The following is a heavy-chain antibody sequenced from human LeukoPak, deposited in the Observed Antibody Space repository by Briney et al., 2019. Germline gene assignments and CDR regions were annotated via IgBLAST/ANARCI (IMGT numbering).Heavy chain of an antibody. J-gene: IGHJ4*02. V-gene: IGHV3-23*01. CDR2: ISGSGGST. CDR3: AKGRGYSSSSYIDY. CDR1: GFTFTSYA. D-gene: IGHD6-13*01. Sequence: QPGGSLRLSCAASGFTFTSYAMSWVRQAPGKGLEWVSAISGSGGSTYYADSVKGRFTISRDNSKNTLYLQMNSLRAEDTALYYCAKGRGYSSSSYIDYWAQGTLATVSS.